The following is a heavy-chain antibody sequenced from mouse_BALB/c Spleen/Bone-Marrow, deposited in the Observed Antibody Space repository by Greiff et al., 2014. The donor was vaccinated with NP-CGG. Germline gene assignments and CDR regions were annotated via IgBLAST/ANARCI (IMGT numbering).Heavy chain of an antibody. CDR1: GYTFSSYW. V-gene: IGHV1-9*01. CDR2: ILPGSGST. CDR3: ARRGISWFAY. J-gene: IGHJ3*01. Sequence: VQLQQSGAELMKPGASVKISCKATGYTFSSYWIEWVKQRPGHGLEWTGEILPGSGSTNYNEKFKGKATLTADTSSNTAYMQLSSLTSEDSAVYYCARRGISWFAYWGQGTLVTVSA.